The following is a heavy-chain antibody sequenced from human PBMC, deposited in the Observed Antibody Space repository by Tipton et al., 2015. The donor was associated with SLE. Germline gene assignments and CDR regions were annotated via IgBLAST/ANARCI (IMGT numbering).Heavy chain of an antibody. CDR1: GGSISSGSYY. CDR2: IYTSGST. CDR3: ARASGSGSSYAFDI. D-gene: IGHD3-10*01. Sequence: LRLSCTVSGGSISSGSYYWSWIRQPAGKGLEWIGRIYTSGSTNYNPSLKSRVTTSVDTSKNQFSLKLSSVTAADTAVYYCARASGSGSSYAFDIWGQGTMVTVSS. J-gene: IGHJ3*02. V-gene: IGHV4-61*02.